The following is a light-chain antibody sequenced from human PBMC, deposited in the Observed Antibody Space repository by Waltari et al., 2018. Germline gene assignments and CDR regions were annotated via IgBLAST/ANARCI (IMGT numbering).Light chain of an antibody. CDR3: ASWDDNLSGSL. J-gene: IGLJ2*01. CDR1: DSNIGANY. V-gene: IGLV1-47*01. Sequence: QSVLTQPPSASGTPGQTVTISCSGRDSNIGANYVSWFQQPPEPAPKLLIYRNEQRPSGVPDRFSGSKSVTSASLAISGLRSEDEASYYCASWDDNLSGSLFGGGTKLTVL. CDR2: RNE.